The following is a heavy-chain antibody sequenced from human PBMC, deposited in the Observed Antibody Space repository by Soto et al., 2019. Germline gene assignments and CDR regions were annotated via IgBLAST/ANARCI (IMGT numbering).Heavy chain of an antibody. CDR1: GGTFNTFA. J-gene: IGHJ6*02. V-gene: IGHV1-69*01. CDR2: VIPLFNTP. CDR3: GLASKCELLGYFYGMDV. Sequence: QVQLVQSGAEVKKPGSSAKVSCKASGGTFNTFAFTWVRQAPGQGFEWMGGVIPLFNTPDYAQKFQGRVTITADESTSTVYLELSGLSSDDTAVYVCGLASKCELLGYFYGMDVWGQGTTVIVSS. D-gene: IGHD3-16*01.